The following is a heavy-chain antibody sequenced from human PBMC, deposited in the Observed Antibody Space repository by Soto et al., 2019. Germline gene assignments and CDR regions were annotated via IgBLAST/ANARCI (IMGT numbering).Heavy chain of an antibody. CDR1: GRSISSRSYF. D-gene: IGHD2-21*02. CDR3: ARHPSDFWFDP. J-gene: IGHJ5*02. V-gene: IGHV4-39*01. Sequence: SETLSLTCSVAGRSISSRSYFWGWIRQPPGKGLEWIGSIYYSGSTYYNPSLKSRVTVSVDTSKNQFSLKLSSVTAADTAVYYCARHPSDFWFDPWGQGTLVTVS. CDR2: IYYSGST.